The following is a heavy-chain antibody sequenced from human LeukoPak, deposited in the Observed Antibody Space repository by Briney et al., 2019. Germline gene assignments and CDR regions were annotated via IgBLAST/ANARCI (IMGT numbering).Heavy chain of an antibody. CDR3: ARVSIGAGTYWYFDL. D-gene: IGHD6-13*01. CDR1: GGSISSYY. J-gene: IGHJ2*01. Sequence: SETLSLTCTVSGGSISSYYWSWIRQPPGKGLEWVGYIYYSGSTNYNPSLKSRVTISVDTSKNQFSLKLSSVTAADTAVFYCARVSIGAGTYWYFDLWGRGTLVTVSS. V-gene: IGHV4-59*01. CDR2: IYYSGST.